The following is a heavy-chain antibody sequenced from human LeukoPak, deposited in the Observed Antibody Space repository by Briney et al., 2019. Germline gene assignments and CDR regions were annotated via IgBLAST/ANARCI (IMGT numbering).Heavy chain of an antibody. CDR3: ESVYTGNRWHFDY. CDR1: GFTFITYW. V-gene: IGHV3-7*03. CDR2: IKLDGREK. J-gene: IGHJ4*02. D-gene: IGHD2-2*02. Sequence: GGSLRLSCAASGFTFITYWMSSVRQAPGKGLEGVANIKLDGREKYNVDSVKARFTIFRDDAKRLLYLKMNSLRAEDTAVYFCESVYTGNRWHFDYWGQGTLVTVSS.